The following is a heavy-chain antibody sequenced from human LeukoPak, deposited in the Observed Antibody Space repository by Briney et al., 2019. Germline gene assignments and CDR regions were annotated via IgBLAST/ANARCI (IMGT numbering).Heavy chain of an antibody. Sequence: ASVKASCKTSGYTFTNYDINWVRQATGQGLEWLGWMSPNNGDTGYAQKFQGRVTMTRDTSTNTAYMELSGLTSEDTAVYYCARDVSGYDSYYYYGMDVWGQGTTVTVSS. J-gene: IGHJ6*02. V-gene: IGHV1-8*01. D-gene: IGHD5-12*01. CDR1: GYTFTNYD. CDR3: ARDVSGYDSYYYYGMDV. CDR2: MSPNNGDT.